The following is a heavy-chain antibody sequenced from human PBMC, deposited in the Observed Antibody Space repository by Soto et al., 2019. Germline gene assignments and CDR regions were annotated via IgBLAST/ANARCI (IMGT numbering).Heavy chain of an antibody. CDR2: IDYIGNS. D-gene: IGHD4-4*01. CDR1: DGSIGSDY. Sequence: QVQLQESGPGLVKPSETLSLTCTVSDGSIGSDYWSWIRQPPGKGLEWLGNIDYIGNSNYNPSLKSQVTPSKDTSKNRFSLKLASVTTADTAVYYCARVFDNYVNGNWFDPWGQGTLVTVSS. J-gene: IGHJ5*02. CDR3: ARVFDNYVNGNWFDP. V-gene: IGHV4-59*01.